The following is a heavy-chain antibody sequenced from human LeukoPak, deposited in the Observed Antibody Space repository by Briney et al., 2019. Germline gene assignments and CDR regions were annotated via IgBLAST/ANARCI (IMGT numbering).Heavy chain of an antibody. D-gene: IGHD3-10*01. Sequence: SETLSLTCTVSGGSISSGGYYWSWIRQHPGKGLEWIGYIYYSGSTYYNPSLKSRVTISVDTSKNQYSLKLSSVTAADTAVYYCARQTGDGSGPYYYYGMDVWGQGTTVTVSS. J-gene: IGHJ6*02. CDR2: IYYSGST. CDR3: ARQTGDGSGPYYYYGMDV. V-gene: IGHV4-31*03. CDR1: GGSISSGGYY.